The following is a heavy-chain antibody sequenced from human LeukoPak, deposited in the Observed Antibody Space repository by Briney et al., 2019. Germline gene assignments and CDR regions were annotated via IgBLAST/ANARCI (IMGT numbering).Heavy chain of an antibody. D-gene: IGHD6-19*01. CDR1: GGTFSSYA. V-gene: IGHV1-69*04. CDR3: ARDHMRQWLPYYFDY. Sequence: ASVKVSCKASGGTFSSYAISWVRHAPGQGLEWMGRIIPILGIANYARKFQGRVTITADKSTSTAYMELSSLRSEDTAVYYCARDHMRQWLPYYFDYWGQGTLVTVSS. J-gene: IGHJ4*02. CDR2: IIPILGIA.